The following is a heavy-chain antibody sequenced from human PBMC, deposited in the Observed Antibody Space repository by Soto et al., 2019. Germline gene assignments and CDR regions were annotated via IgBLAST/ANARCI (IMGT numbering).Heavy chain of an antibody. CDR3: AKDQNYYDSSGYYKGPPVFDY. D-gene: IGHD3-22*01. V-gene: IGHV3-23*01. Sequence: GGSLRLSCAASGFTFSDAWMSWVRQAPGKGLEWVSAISGSGGSTYYADSVKGRFTISRDNSKNMLYLQMNSLRAEDTAVYYCAKDQNYYDSSGYYKGPPVFDYWGQGTLVTVSS. CDR1: GFTFSDAW. J-gene: IGHJ4*02. CDR2: ISGSGGST.